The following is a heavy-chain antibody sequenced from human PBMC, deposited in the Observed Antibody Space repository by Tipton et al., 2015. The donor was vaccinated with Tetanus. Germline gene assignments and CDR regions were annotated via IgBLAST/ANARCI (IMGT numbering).Heavy chain of an antibody. V-gene: IGHV3-7*01. Sequence: SLRLSCVASGYNFRNNGMHWVRQAPGKGLEWVANINGGGNEKYYVDSVKGRFTISRDNAKNSLYLQMNSLRGEDTAVYYCARSAHFASWYDWGPGTRVTVSS. CDR1: GYNFRNNG. D-gene: IGHD6-13*01. CDR2: INGGGNEK. J-gene: IGHJ4*02. CDR3: ARSAHFASWYD.